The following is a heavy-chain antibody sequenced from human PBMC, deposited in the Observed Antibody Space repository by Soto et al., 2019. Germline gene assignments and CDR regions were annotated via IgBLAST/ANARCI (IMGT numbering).Heavy chain of an antibody. CDR2: ISAYNGNT. V-gene: IGHV1-18*01. Sequence: QVQLVQSGAEVKKPGASVKVSCKASGYTFSSYFISWVRQAPGQGLEWMGWISAYNGNTNYAQNLQGRVTMTTDTYTSTAYMELRSVRSDDTAVYSCSRDRPPVDYWGQGPMVTVAS. CDR3: SRDRPPVDY. J-gene: IGHJ4*02. CDR1: GYTFSSYF.